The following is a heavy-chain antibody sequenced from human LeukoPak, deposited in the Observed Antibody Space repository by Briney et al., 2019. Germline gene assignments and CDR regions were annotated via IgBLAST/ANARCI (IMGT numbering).Heavy chain of an antibody. CDR1: RGTFSSHT. D-gene: IGHD1-26*01. CDR3: ARDRGSAGEIDY. V-gene: IGHV1-69*13. CDR2: IIPIFGTA. Sequence: SVKVSCKASRGTFSSHTVNWVRRAPGQGLEWMGGIIPIFGTAYYAQNFQGRVTVTADESTNLVYMELSSLRSEDTAVYYCARDRGSAGEIDYWGQGTLVTVSS. J-gene: IGHJ4*02.